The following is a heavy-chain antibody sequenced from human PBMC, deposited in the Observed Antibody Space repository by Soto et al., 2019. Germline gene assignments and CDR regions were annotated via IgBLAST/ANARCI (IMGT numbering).Heavy chain of an antibody. CDR3: VKDGSSGWPYFDDMDV. Sequence: PGESLKISCKGSGYSFTSYWIGWVRQMPGKGLEWMGIIYPGDSDTRYSPSFQGQVTISRDNSKNTLYLQMSSLRAEDTALYYCVKDGSSGWPYFDDMDVWGQGTTVTVSS. J-gene: IGHJ6*02. V-gene: IGHV5-51*01. D-gene: IGHD6-19*01. CDR1: GYSFTSYW. CDR2: IYPGDSDT.